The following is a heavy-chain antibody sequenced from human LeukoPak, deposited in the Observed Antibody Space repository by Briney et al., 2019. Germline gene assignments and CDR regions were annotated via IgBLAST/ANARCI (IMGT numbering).Heavy chain of an antibody. CDR1: GYTLTELA. D-gene: IGHD6-13*01. CDR3: ARGGSRLRQLVLFNGDWFDP. V-gene: IGHV1-24*01. J-gene: IGHJ5*02. Sequence: ASVKVSCKVSGYTLTELAMHWVRQAPGKGLEWMGGFDPEDGETIYAQKFQGRVTMTRDTSISTAYMELSRLRSDDTAVYYCARGGSRLRQLVLFNGDWFDPWGQGTLVTVSS. CDR2: FDPEDGET.